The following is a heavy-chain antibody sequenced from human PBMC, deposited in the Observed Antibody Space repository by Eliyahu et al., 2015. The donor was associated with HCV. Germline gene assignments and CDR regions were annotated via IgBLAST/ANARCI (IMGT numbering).Heavy chain of an antibody. D-gene: IGHD2-2*01. V-gene: IGHV1-18*01. Sequence: QVQLVQSGAEVKKPGASVKVSCKASGYTFTSXGISWVRQAPGQGLEWMGWISAYNGNTNYAQKLQGRVTMTTDTSTSTAYMELRSLRSDDTAVYYCARAVDCSSTSCYGVQLWLDYWGQGTLVTVSS. CDR2: ISAYNGNT. J-gene: IGHJ4*02. CDR1: GYTFTSXG. CDR3: ARAVDCSSTSCYGVQLWLDY.